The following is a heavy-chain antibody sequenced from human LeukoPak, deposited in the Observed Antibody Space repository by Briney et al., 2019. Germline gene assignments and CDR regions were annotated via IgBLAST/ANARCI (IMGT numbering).Heavy chain of an antibody. Sequence: ASVKVSCKASGYTFTSYYMHWVRQAPGQGLEWMGIINPSGGSTSYAQKFQGRVTMTRDTSTSTVYMELSSLRSEDTAVYYCARAAPPITMVRGVTSWFDPWGQGTLVTVSS. V-gene: IGHV1-46*01. J-gene: IGHJ5*02. CDR3: ARAAPPITMVRGVTSWFDP. D-gene: IGHD3-10*01. CDR1: GYTFTSYY. CDR2: INPSGGST.